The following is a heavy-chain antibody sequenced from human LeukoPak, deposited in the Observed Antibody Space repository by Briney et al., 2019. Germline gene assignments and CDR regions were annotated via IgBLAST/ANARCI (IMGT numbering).Heavy chain of an antibody. V-gene: IGHV1-69*13. CDR1: GGTFSSYA. D-gene: IGHD2/OR15-2a*01. Sequence: SVKVSCKASGGTFSSYAISWVRQAPGQGLEWMGGIIPIFGTANYAQKFQGRVTITADESTSTAYMELSSLRSEDTAVYYCARGPLWHYYMDVWGKGTTVTVSS. J-gene: IGHJ6*03. CDR2: IIPIFGTA. CDR3: ARGPLWHYYMDV.